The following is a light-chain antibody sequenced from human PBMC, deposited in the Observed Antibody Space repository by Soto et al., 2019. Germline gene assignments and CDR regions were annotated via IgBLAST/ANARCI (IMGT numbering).Light chain of an antibody. Sequence: QSVLTQPPSASGTPGQRVTISCSGSSSNIGSNIVNWYQQLPGTAPKLLIYSNNRRPSGVPDRFSGSQSGTSASLAISGLQSEDEADYYCAAWDDSLNGVVFGGGTKLTVL. CDR2: SNN. J-gene: IGLJ2*01. CDR1: SSNIGSNI. V-gene: IGLV1-44*01. CDR3: AAWDDSLNGVV.